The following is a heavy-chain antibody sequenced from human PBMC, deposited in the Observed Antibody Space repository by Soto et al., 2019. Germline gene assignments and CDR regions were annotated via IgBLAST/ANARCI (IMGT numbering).Heavy chain of an antibody. V-gene: IGHV4-31*03. CDR3: ARGLGSTTGEYYFDY. D-gene: IGHD3-16*01. Sequence: QVQLQESGPGLVKPSQTLSLTCTVSGGSISSGGFYWSWIRQHPGKGLEWIGYIYYSGTTYDNPSLRSRITVSVDTSKNQFSLRLSSVTAADTAVYYCARGLGSTTGEYYFDYWGQGTLVTVSS. CDR2: IYYSGTT. J-gene: IGHJ4*02. CDR1: GGSISSGGFY.